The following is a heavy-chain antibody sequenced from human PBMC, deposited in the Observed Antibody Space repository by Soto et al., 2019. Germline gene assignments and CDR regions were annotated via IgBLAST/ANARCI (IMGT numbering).Heavy chain of an antibody. CDR1: GYIFATYG. Sequence: QVRLVQSEAEVMKPGASVKVSCKASGYIFATYGFTWVRQAPGQGLEWMGWISGYNDNIKYAEKFQGRVTLTTDASTSSAYMELRSLRSDDTAVYYCARDWATSNGLNFDYWGQGTLVTVSS. J-gene: IGHJ4*02. D-gene: IGHD2-8*01. CDR3: ARDWATSNGLNFDY. V-gene: IGHV1-18*01. CDR2: ISGYNDNI.